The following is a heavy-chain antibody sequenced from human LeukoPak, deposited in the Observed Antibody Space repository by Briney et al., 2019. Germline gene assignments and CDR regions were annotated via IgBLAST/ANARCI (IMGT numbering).Heavy chain of an antibody. Sequence: SETLSLTCTVSGGSISSFYWSWIRQPPGKGLEWIGYMYYGGSPNYNPSLKSRVVTSLDASKKQFSLKLNSVTTADTAVYYCVTGRYSYGWYDHWGQGILVIVSS. J-gene: IGHJ5*02. V-gene: IGHV4-59*13. D-gene: IGHD1-26*01. CDR2: MYYGGSP. CDR3: VTGRYSYGWYDH. CDR1: GGSISSFY.